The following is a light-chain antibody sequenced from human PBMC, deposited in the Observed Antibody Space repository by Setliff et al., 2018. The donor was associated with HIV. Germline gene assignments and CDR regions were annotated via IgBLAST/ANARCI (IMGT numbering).Light chain of an antibody. CDR2: EVR. CDR1: SSDVGGYNY. CDR3: SSYAITNTLP. J-gene: IGLJ1*01. Sequence: QSALAQPASVSGSPGQSITISCTGTSSDVGGYNYVSWYQQHPGKAPKLIIYEVRNRPSGVSNRFSGSKSGNTASLTISGLQAKDEGDYYCSSYAITNTLPFGTGTKVTVL. V-gene: IGLV2-14*01.